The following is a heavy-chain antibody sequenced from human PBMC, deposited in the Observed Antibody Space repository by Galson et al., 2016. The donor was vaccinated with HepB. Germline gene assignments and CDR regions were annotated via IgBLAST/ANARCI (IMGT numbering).Heavy chain of an antibody. CDR2: ISSSGGRT. J-gene: IGHJ3*01. D-gene: IGHD2-2*01. CDR1: GVTFSNYA. CDR3: AKWDLIAPAATSSRGAFDL. Sequence: SLRLSCAASGVTFSNYAMNWVRQAPGKGLEWVSAISSSGGRTYYTDSVKGRFTISRDNSKNTLYVQMNSLRAEDTAVYFCAKWDLIAPAATSSRGAFDLWGQGTMVTVSS. V-gene: IGHV3-23*01.